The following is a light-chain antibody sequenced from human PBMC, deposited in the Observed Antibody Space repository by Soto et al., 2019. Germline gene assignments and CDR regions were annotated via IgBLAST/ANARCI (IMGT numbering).Light chain of an antibody. J-gene: IGKJ4*01. V-gene: IGKV3-11*01. Sequence: EIVLTQSPATLSLSPGERATLSCRASQSVSSYLAWYQQKPGQAPRLLIYDASNRATGIPARFSGSGSGTDFTLTISILEPDDFSVYYCQHRSDWPSTFGGGTKVQIK. CDR2: DAS. CDR3: QHRSDWPST. CDR1: QSVSSY.